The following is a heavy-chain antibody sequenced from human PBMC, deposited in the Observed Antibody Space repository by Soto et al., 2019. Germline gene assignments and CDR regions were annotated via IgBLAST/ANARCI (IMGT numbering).Heavy chain of an antibody. CDR1: GYSFTSYW. J-gene: IGHJ4*02. CDR2: IDPSDSYT. Sequence: EVQLVQSGAEVKKPGESLRISCKGSGYSFTSYWISWVRQMPGKGLEWMGRIDPSDSYTNYSPSFQGHVTISADKSISTAYLQWSSLKASDTAMYYCARHERFPQYSGSHTIDYWGQGTLVTVSS. V-gene: IGHV5-10-1*03. CDR3: ARHERFPQYSGSHTIDY. D-gene: IGHD1-26*01.